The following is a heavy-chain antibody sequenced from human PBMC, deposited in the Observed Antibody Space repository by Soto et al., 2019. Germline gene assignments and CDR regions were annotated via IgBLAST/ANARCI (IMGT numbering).Heavy chain of an antibody. Sequence: GESLKISCKGSGYSFTSYWIGWVRQMPGKGLEWMGTIYPGDSDTRYSPSFQGQVTISADKSISTAYLQWSSLKASDTAMYYCARISRYCGGDCYAPGWFDPWGQGTLVTVSS. CDR2: IYPGDSDT. J-gene: IGHJ5*02. D-gene: IGHD2-21*02. CDR3: ARISRYCGGDCYAPGWFDP. CDR1: GYSFTSYW. V-gene: IGHV5-51*01.